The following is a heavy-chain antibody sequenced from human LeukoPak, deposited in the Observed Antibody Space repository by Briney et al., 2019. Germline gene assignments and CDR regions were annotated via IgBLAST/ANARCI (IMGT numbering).Heavy chain of an antibody. CDR1: GFTFSSYW. V-gene: IGHV3-73*01. CDR2: IRSKANSYAT. J-gene: IGHJ5*02. CDR3: TLGYSSSWWEKRWFDP. D-gene: IGHD6-13*01. Sequence: PGGSLRLSCAASGFTFSSYWMSWVRQAPGKGLEWVGRIRSKANSYATAYAASVKGRFTISRDDSKNTAYLQMNSLKTEDTAVYYCTLGYSSSWWEKRWFDPWGQGTLATVSS.